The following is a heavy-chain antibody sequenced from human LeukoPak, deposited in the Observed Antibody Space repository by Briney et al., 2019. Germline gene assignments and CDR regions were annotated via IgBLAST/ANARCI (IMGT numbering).Heavy chain of an antibody. CDR2: ISSSSSTI. CDR3: ARTVVGDIDY. CDR1: GFTFSSYS. Sequence: GGSLRLSCAASGFTFSSYSMNWVRQAPGKGLEWVSYISSSSSTIYYADSVKGRFTISRDNAKNSLYLQMNSLRAEDTAVYYCARTVVGDIDYWGQGTQVHVSS. V-gene: IGHV3-48*01. J-gene: IGHJ4*02. D-gene: IGHD1-26*01.